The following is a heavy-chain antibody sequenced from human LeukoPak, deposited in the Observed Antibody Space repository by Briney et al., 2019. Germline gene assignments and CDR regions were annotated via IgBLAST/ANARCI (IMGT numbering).Heavy chain of an antibody. CDR2: IQDSGIT. CDR1: GDSVSSGY. V-gene: IGHV4-4*09. J-gene: IGHJ1*01. CDR3: AGRGHRYSRD. Sequence: SETLSLTCNVSGDSVSSGYWSWIRQSPGKGREWIGFIQDSGITDYNPSLKSRLYMSVDISKNQFSLNLRSVTAADTAVYYCAGRGHRYSRDWGQGILVTISS. D-gene: IGHD2-15*01.